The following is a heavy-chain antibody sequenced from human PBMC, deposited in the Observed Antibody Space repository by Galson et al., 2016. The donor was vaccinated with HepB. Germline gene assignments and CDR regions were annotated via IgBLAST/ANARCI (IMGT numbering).Heavy chain of an antibody. CDR3: TLQANDAFDI. D-gene: IGHD4-11*01. CDR2: SFHDEDYT. Sequence: SLRLSCEASGFTLSKYHMHWVRQAPGKGLEWVALSFHDEDYTYYPDSVKGRFTISRDNTKGTVYLHMNSLRDEDTAVYYWTLQANDAFDIWGQGILVIVSS. V-gene: IGHV3-30-3*01. J-gene: IGHJ4*02. CDR1: GFTLSKYH.